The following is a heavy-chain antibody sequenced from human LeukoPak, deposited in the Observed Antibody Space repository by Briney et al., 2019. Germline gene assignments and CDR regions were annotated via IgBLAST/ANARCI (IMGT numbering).Heavy chain of an antibody. D-gene: IGHD6-19*01. CDR3: ARRGYNSGSYIGEDF. Sequence: PGGSLRLSCAASGFTVTRNYMSWVRQAPGKGLEWVSIIYSGDDTYYADSVKGRFTISRDNSKNTLYLQMNSLRAEDTAVYYCARRGYNSGSYIGEDFWGQGTLVTVSS. V-gene: IGHV3-53*01. CDR1: GFTVTRNY. J-gene: IGHJ4*02. CDR2: IYSGDDT.